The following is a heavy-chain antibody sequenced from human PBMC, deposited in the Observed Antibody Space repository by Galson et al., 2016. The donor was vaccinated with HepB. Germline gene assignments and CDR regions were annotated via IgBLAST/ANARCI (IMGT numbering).Heavy chain of an antibody. J-gene: IGHJ2*01. V-gene: IGHV4-34*01. D-gene: IGHD4-23*01. CDR1: GASLGGYW. CDR2: IYYTGHT. CDR3: ARVSGDYNGTPRWWYFDV. Sequence: SETLSITCGVYGASLGGYWWSWIRQAPGKGLEWIGEIYYTGHTNYNPSLDSRVTMSLDMSKKQFSLKMNSVTAADTALYYCARVSGDYNGTPRWWYFDVWGRATLVTVSS.